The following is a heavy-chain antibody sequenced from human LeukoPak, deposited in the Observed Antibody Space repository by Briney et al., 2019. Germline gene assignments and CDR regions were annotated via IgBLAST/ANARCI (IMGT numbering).Heavy chain of an antibody. D-gene: IGHD6-13*01. CDR2: ISGSGGTT. J-gene: IGHJ3*02. CDR3: AKDRSSSSWFDGYDI. CDR1: GLTFSAYA. V-gene: IGHV3-23*01. Sequence: GGSLRLSCEASGLTFSAYAMSWVRQAPGKGLEWVSAISGSGGTTYYADSVKGRFTISRDNSKNTLFLQMNSLRAEDTAVYYCAKDRSSSSWFDGYDIWGQGTMVTVSS.